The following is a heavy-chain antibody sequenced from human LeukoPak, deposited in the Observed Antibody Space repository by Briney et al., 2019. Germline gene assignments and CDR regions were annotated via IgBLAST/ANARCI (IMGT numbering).Heavy chain of an antibody. Sequence: GRSLRLSCAASGFTFSSYGMHWVRQAPGKGLEWVAVISYDGSNKYYADSVKGRFTISRDNSKNTLYLQMNSLRAEDTALYYCAKEPLRGVIIKAYYFDYWGQGTLVTVSS. CDR3: AKEPLRGVIIKAYYFDY. V-gene: IGHV3-30*18. CDR1: GFTFSSYG. D-gene: IGHD3-10*01. CDR2: ISYDGSNK. J-gene: IGHJ4*02.